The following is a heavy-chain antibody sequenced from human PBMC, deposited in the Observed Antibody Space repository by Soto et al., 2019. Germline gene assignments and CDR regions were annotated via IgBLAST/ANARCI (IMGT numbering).Heavy chain of an antibody. CDR3: ARDGVGYCISTSCLNWFDP. D-gene: IGHD2-2*03. V-gene: IGHV1-18*01. J-gene: IGHJ5*02. CDR1: GYTFTSYG. CDR2: XTHQKGNT. Sequence: QVQLVQSGAEVKKPGASVKVSCKASGYTFTSYGISWVRQAPGQGXXXXXXXTHQKGNTNYAQKLQGRVTMPTDTSTSTAYIELRSLRSDDTAVYYCARDGVGYCISTSCLNWFDPWGQGTLVTVSS.